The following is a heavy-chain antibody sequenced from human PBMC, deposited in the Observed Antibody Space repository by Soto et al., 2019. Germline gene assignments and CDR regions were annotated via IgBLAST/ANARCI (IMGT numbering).Heavy chain of an antibody. CDR3: ARDRIAVAGIKYYYYGMDV. Sequence: GASVKVSCKASGYMFISYWMHWVRQAPGQGLEWMGMIHPSGGSTRYTQKFQGRVAMTRDTSTSTVYMELSSLRSEDTAVYYCARDRIAVAGIKYYYYGMDVWGQGTTVTVSS. V-gene: IGHV1-46*01. J-gene: IGHJ6*02. CDR2: IHPSGGST. CDR1: GYMFISYW. D-gene: IGHD6-19*01.